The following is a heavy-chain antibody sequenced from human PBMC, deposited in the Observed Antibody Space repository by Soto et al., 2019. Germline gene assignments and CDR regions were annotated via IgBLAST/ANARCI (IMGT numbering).Heavy chain of an antibody. CDR2: SSTSSGAT. D-gene: IGHD6-6*01. V-gene: IGHV1-18*04. CDR3: ARERYVASRHSHFDS. J-gene: IGHJ4*02. Sequence: ASVKVSCKASGYRFSTYGINCVRQAPGQGLQWMGWSSTSSGATNYAQKFQGRVTFTTDTSTSTAYMELRSLISDDTAVYFCARERYVASRHSHFDSWGQGTQVTVSS. CDR1: GYRFSTYG.